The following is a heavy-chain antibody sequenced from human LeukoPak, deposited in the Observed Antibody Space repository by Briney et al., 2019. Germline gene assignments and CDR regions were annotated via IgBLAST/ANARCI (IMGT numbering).Heavy chain of an antibody. D-gene: IGHD6-19*01. Sequence: ASVKVSCKASGGTFSSYAISWVRQAPGQGLEWMGGIIPIFGTANYAQKFQGRVMITADESTSTAYMELSSLRSEDTAVYYCATAIIAGYSSGYDWFDPWGQGTLATVPS. CDR2: IIPIFGTA. V-gene: IGHV1-69*13. J-gene: IGHJ5*02. CDR3: ATAIIAGYSSGYDWFDP. CDR1: GGTFSSYA.